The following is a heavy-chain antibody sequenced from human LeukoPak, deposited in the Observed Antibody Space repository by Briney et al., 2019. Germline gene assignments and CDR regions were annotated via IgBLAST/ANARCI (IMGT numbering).Heavy chain of an antibody. CDR3: ARGAWYNSAYTALHYFDY. J-gene: IGHJ4*02. CDR2: MNPNNGNA. V-gene: IGHV1-8*02. Sequence: ASVKVSCKASGYTFTSYGINWVRQAPGQGLEWMGWMNPNNGNAGYAQKFQDKVTMTRDTSISTAYMELSSLRSEDTAIYYCARGAWYNSAYTALHYFDYWGQGTLVTVSS. D-gene: IGHD6-19*01. CDR1: GYTFTSYG.